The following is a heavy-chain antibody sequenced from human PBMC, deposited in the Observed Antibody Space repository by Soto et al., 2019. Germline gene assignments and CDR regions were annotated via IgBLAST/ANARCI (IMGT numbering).Heavy chain of an antibody. J-gene: IGHJ6*02. D-gene: IGHD3-10*01. CDR1: GGSISSGSDY. Sequence: QVQLQESGPGLVKPSQTLSLTCTVSGGSISSGSDYWSGIRQLPGKGLEWIGYIYYSGSTYYNPSLKSRVTISVDTSKNQFSLKLNSVTAADTAVYYCATRTDYYYGSGSLGGMDVWGQGTTVTVSS. V-gene: IGHV4-31*03. CDR3: ATRTDYYYGSGSLGGMDV. CDR2: IYYSGST.